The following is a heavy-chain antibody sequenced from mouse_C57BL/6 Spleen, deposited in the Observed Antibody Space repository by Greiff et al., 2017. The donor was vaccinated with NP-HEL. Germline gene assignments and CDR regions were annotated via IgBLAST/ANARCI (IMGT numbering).Heavy chain of an antibody. J-gene: IGHJ2*01. CDR3: ARERGYYDYSFDY. CDR2: IYPGSGST. Sequence: VQLQQPGAELVKPGASVKMSCKASGYTFTSYWITWVKQRPGQGLEWIGDIYPGSGSTNYNEKFKSKATLTVDTSSSPAYMQLSSLTSEDSAVYYCARERGYYDYSFDYWGQGTTLTVSS. D-gene: IGHD2-4*01. CDR1: GYTFTSYW. V-gene: IGHV1-55*01.